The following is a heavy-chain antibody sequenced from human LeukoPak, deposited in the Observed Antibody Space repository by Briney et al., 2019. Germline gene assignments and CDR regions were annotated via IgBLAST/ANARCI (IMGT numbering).Heavy chain of an antibody. D-gene: IGHD3-3*01. CDR1: GFTFSSYE. V-gene: IGHV3-48*03. Sequence: GGSLRLSCAASGFTFSSYEMNWVRQAPGKGLEWVSYISSSGSTIYYADSVKGRFTISRDNAKNSLYLQMNSLRAEDTAVYYCASANPILLDYYYYYYMDVWGKGTTVTVSS. CDR2: ISSSGSTI. J-gene: IGHJ6*03. CDR3: ASANPILLDYYYYYYMDV.